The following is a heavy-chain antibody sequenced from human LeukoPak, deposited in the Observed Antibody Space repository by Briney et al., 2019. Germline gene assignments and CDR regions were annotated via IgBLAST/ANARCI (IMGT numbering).Heavy chain of an antibody. Sequence: SVKVSCKASGGTFSSYAISWVRRAPGQGLEWMGRIIPILGIANYAQKFQGRVTITADESTSTAYMELSSLRSEDTAVYYCATATCITIFGVVIEDDAFDIWGQGTMVTVSS. J-gene: IGHJ3*02. CDR1: GGTFSSYA. CDR2: IIPILGIA. CDR3: ATATCITIFGVVIEDDAFDI. D-gene: IGHD3-3*01. V-gene: IGHV1-69*04.